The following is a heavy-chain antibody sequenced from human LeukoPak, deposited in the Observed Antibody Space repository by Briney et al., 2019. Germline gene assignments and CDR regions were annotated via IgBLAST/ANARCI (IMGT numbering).Heavy chain of an antibody. CDR3: AKVSGSGWYGWFAP. CDR1: GFTFSDYA. Sequence: GGSLRLSCAASGFTFSDYAMYWVRQAPGKGLEWVSSIEASGGATYYADSVKGRFTISRDNSKNTFYLLMNSLRAEDTAVYYCAKVSGSGWYGWFAPWGQGTLVTVSS. CDR2: IEASGGAT. D-gene: IGHD6-19*01. V-gene: IGHV3-23*01. J-gene: IGHJ5*02.